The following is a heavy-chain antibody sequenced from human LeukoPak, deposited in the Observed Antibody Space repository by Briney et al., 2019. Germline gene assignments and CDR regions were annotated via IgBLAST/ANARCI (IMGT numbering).Heavy chain of an antibody. V-gene: IGHV4-61*02. CDR2: IYSSGST. CDR1: GGSISRGRYY. D-gene: IGHD3-22*01. J-gene: IGHJ6*04. Sequence: SETLSFTCTVSGGSISRGRYYGSWIRQPAAKGLEWIGRIYSSGSTNYNPSLKSRVTISVDTSKNQFSLKLSSVTAADTAVYYCARAKYYDSSGYPPQLDVWGKGTTVTVSS. CDR3: ARAKYYDSSGYPPQLDV.